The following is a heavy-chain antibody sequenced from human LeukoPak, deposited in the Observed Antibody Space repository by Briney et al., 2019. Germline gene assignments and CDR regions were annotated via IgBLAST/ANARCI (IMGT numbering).Heavy chain of an antibody. J-gene: IGHJ3*02. CDR2: IYNSGST. CDR1: GVSISNHN. V-gene: IGHV4-59*08. D-gene: IGHD6-13*01. CDR3: ARPRIAAAATGPAFDI. Sequence: PSETLSLTCSVSGVSISNHNWGWIRQPPGKGLEWIGYIYNSGSTSYNPSLKSRVTISVDTYKNHFSLKLSSVTAADTAVYYCARPRIAAAATGPAFDIWGQGTMVTVSS.